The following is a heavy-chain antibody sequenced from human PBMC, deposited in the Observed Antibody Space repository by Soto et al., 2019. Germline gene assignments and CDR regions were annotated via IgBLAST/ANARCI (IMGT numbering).Heavy chain of an antibody. CDR3: ARLYGLDAFDI. CDR2: IYYSGST. D-gene: IGHD3-16*02. J-gene: IGHJ3*02. V-gene: IGHV4-59*08. Sequence: LSLTCTVSGGSISSYYWSWIRQPPGKGLEWIGYIYYSGSTNYNPSLKSRVTISVDTSKNQFSLKLSSVTAADTAVYYCARLYGLDAFDIWGQGTMVTVSS. CDR1: GGSISSYY.